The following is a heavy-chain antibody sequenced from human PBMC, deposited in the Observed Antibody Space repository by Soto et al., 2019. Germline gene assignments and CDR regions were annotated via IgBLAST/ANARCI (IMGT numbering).Heavy chain of an antibody. V-gene: IGHV1-18*03. D-gene: IGHD6-19*01. J-gene: IGHJ3*01. CDR3: ARAPKSLIAVDGIGAFDG. CDR2: ISAYNVNT. CDR1: GYTFTSYG. Sequence: ASVKSSCKSSGYTFTSYGVSWVRQAPGQWPEWIGWISAYNVNTNYSQKLQGRVTMTRDTSTSTGEVELRSLRSDEMAVSYCARAPKSLIAVDGIGAFDGRGQGPRVT.